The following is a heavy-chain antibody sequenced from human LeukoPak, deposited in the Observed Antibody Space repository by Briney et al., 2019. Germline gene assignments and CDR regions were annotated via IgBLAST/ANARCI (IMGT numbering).Heavy chain of an antibody. D-gene: IGHD1-26*01. CDR1: GFTFSSSA. CDR3: AREGSLDY. V-gene: IGHV3-30-3*01. CDR2: ISYDGSNK. Sequence: PGRSLRLSCAASGFTFSSSAMHWVRQAPGKGLEWVALISYDGSNKYYADSVKGRFTISRDNAKNSLYLQMNSLRAEDTAVYYCAREGSLDYWGQGTLVTVSS. J-gene: IGHJ4*02.